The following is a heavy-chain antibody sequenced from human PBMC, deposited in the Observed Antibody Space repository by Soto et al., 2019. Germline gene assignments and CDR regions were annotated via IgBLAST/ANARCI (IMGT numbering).Heavy chain of an antibody. CDR3: ARVPQWCMHCWDG. Sequence: EVQLVESGGGLVKPGGSLRLSCAGSGFTFSTYNMNWVSQAPGKGLEWVSSISSSSSYIYYADSVKGRFTISRDNASNSLCLQMNSLSAEDTAVFYCARVPQWCMHCWDGWGHGTTVTVSS. CDR1: GFTFSTYN. V-gene: IGHV3-21*01. D-gene: IGHD2-8*01. J-gene: IGHJ6*02. CDR2: ISSSSSYI.